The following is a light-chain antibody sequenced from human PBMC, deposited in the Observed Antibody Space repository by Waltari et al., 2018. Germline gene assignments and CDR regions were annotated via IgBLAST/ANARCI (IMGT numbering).Light chain of an antibody. J-gene: IGLJ2*01. CDR1: SSNIGTNT. V-gene: IGLV1-44*01. CDR3: AAWDESLKGWV. Sequence: QSVLTQPPSVSGTPGQRVTISCSGSSSNIGTNTLDWYQALPGTAPKLLIHGNDQRPSGVPDRFSGSKSGTSGSLAISGLQPEDETDYYCAAWDESLKGWVFGGGTRLTVL. CDR2: GND.